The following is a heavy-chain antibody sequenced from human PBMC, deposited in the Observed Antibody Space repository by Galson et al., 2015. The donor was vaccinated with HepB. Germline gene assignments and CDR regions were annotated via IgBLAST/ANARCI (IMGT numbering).Heavy chain of an antibody. D-gene: IGHD5-18*01. CDR1: GYTFTSYG. CDR2: ISAYNGKI. V-gene: IGHV1-18*01. Sequence: SVKVSCKASGYTFTSYGISWVRQAPGQGLEWMGWISAYNGKINYAEKFQGRVTMTTDTSTSTAYMELRSLRSDDTAVYYCARVLPEHTSGYIGRNPYYYYALDVWGQGTTVAVSS. CDR3: ARVLPEHTSGYIGRNPYYYYALDV. J-gene: IGHJ6*02.